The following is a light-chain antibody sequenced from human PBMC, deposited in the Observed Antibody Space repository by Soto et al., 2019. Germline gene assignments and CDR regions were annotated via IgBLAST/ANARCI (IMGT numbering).Light chain of an antibody. V-gene: IGKV1-5*03. J-gene: IGKJ5*01. Sequence: DIQMTQSPSTLSGSVGDRVTITCRASQTISSWLAWYQQKPGKAPKLLIYKASTLKSGVPSRFSGSGSGTEFTLTISSLQPEDFATYYCQQASSFLPTFGQGTRLEIK. CDR2: KAS. CDR3: QQASSFLPT. CDR1: QTISSW.